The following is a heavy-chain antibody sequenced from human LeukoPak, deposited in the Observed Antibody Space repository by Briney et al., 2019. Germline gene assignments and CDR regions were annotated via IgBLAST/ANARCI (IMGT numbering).Heavy chain of an antibody. CDR3: AKSGLNRFDY. D-gene: IGHD2-15*01. Sequence: GGSLRLSCAASGFTFSSYSMNWVRQAPGKGLEWVSSISSSSSYIYYADSVEGRFTISRDNSKNTLFLQMNSLRVEDTAVYYCAKSGLNRFDYWGQGALVTVSS. J-gene: IGHJ4*02. V-gene: IGHV3-21*04. CDR1: GFTFSSYS. CDR2: ISSSSSYI.